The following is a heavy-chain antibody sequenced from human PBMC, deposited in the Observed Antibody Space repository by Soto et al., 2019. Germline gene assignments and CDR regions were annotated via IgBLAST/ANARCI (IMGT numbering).Heavy chain of an antibody. CDR1: RFAFSEYT. D-gene: IGHD5-18*01. CDR3: ARDQGYNSGHSFDS. V-gene: IGHV3-30-3*01. Sequence: QVQLVESGGGVVQPGRSLRLSCAASRFAFSEYTMHWVRQAPGKGLEWVALILYDGSNKYYADSVKGRFTISRDNSRNTVYLQMSTLRPEDTAVYYCARDQGYNSGHSFDSWGQGTLVTVSS. J-gene: IGHJ4*02. CDR2: ILYDGSNK.